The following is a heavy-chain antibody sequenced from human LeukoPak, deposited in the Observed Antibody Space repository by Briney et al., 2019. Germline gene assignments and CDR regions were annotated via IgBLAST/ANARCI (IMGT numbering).Heavy chain of an antibody. CDR3: ARGAGDIAAAGSFDY. CDR2: IYPGDSDT. J-gene: IGHJ4*02. D-gene: IGHD6-13*01. Sequence: GESLKISCKGSGYSFTSYWIGWVRQMPGKGLEWMGIIYPGDSDTRYSPSFQGQVTISADKSIGTAYLQWSSLKASDTAMYYCARGAGDIAAAGSFDYWGQGTLVTVSS. CDR1: GYSFTSYW. V-gene: IGHV5-51*01.